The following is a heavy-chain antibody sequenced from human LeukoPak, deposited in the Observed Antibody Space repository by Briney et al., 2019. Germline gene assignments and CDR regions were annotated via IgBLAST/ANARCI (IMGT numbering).Heavy chain of an antibody. CDR1: GYTFTSYY. D-gene: IGHD6-19*01. Sequence: GASVKVSCKASGYTFTSYYMHWVRQAPGQGLEWMGIISPSGGSTSYAQKFQGRVTMTRDTSTSTVYMELSSLRSEDTAVYYCARDRIAVADEAGAFDIWGQGTMVTVSS. V-gene: IGHV1-46*01. CDR3: ARDRIAVADEAGAFDI. CDR2: ISPSGGST. J-gene: IGHJ3*02.